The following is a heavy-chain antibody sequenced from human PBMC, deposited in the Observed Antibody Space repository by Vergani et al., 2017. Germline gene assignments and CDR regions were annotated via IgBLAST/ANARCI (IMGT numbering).Heavy chain of an antibody. Sequence: QVHLNEAGPGLVKPSQTLSLTCTVSGASITSGSFYWSWIRQPAGKGLEWIGRIHASGTKNYNPSLRSRVTLSVDTSKNQLSLKMISMTAADTAVYYCVSDSWRSDLRGVYWFDTWGQGTLVSVSS. D-gene: IGHD3-10*01. CDR3: VSDSWRSDLRGVYWFDT. V-gene: IGHV4-61*02. CDR1: GASITSGSFY. J-gene: IGHJ5*02. CDR2: IHASGTK.